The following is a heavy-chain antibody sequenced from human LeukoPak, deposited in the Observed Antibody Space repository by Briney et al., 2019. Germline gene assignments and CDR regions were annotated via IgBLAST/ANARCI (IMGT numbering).Heavy chain of an antibody. J-gene: IGHJ4*02. CDR3: ARFSPGDYYDILTGYYNAYFDY. CDR1: GFTFSNYW. D-gene: IGHD3-9*01. CDR2: IKQDGSEK. V-gene: IGHV3-7*01. Sequence: GGSLRLSCAASGFTFSNYWMSWVRQAPEKGLEWVANIKQDGSEKYYVDSVKGRFIISRDNAKKLLYLQMNSLRAEDTAVYYCARFSPGDYYDILTGYYNAYFDYWGKGTLVTVSS.